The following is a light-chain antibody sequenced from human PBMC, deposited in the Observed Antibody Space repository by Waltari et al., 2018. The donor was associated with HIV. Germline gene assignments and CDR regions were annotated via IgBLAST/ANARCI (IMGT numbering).Light chain of an antibody. Sequence: DIQMTQSPSTLSASVGDRVTITCRASQSISSWLAWYQQKPGKAPKLLIYKASTLVTGVPSRCSGSGSETEFTLTIINLQPDDFATYYCQQSSSHFLTVGGGTKVEIK. J-gene: IGKJ4*01. CDR2: KAS. CDR3: QQSSSHFLT. CDR1: QSISSW. V-gene: IGKV1-5*03.